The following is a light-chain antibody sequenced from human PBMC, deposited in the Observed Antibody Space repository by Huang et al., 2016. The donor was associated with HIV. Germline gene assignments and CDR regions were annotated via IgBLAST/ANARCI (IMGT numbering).Light chain of an antibody. CDR3: QQYGDSPMYA. CDR2: GAS. Sequence: EIVLTQSPGTLSLSPGERATLTCRASQSVSSSHLAWYQQKPGQAPQLLICGASIRATGIPDRFSGSGSGTDFTLTITRLEPEDFAVYFCQQYGDSPMYAFGQGTNLEIK. V-gene: IGKV3-20*01. J-gene: IGKJ2*01. CDR1: QSVSSSH.